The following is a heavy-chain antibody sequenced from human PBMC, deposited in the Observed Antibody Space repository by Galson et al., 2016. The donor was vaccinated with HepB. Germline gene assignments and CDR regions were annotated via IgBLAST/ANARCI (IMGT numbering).Heavy chain of an antibody. CDR1: GGTFSSYA. CDR3: AKCSFRSGSFWY. D-gene: IGHD1-26*01. J-gene: IGHJ4*02. V-gene: IGHV1-69*13. CDR2: IIPIFGAA. Sequence: SVKVSCKASGGTFSSYASNWVRQAPGQGLGWMGGIIPIFGAANYAPKFQGRVTITAGESTSTAYMELTSLRSEDTAVYYCAKCSFRSGSFWYWGQGTLVTVSS.